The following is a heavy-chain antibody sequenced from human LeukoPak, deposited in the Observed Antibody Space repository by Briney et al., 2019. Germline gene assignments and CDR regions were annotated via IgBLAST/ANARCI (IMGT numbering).Heavy chain of an antibody. CDR1: GGSFSGYY. D-gene: IGHD6-13*01. CDR2: INHSGST. J-gene: IGHJ5*02. Sequence: SETLSLTCAVYGGSFSGYYWSWIRQPPGKGLEWIGEINHSGSTNYNPSLKSRVTISVDTSKNQFSLKLSSVTAADTAVYYCARRGSTAAASWGQGTLVTVSS. CDR3: ARRGSTAAAS. V-gene: IGHV4-34*01.